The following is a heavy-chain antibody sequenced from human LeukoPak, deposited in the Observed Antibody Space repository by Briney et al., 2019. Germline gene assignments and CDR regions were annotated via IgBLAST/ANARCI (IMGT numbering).Heavy chain of an antibody. D-gene: IGHD3-22*01. J-gene: IGHJ4*02. CDR1: GFTFSSYA. Sequence: PGRSLRLSCAASGFTFSSYAMHWVRQAPGKGLEWVAVISYDGSNKYYADSVKGRFTISRDNSKNTLYLQMNSLRAEDTAVYYCARDLCYYDSSGYDYWGQGTLVTVSS. CDR2: ISYDGSNK. V-gene: IGHV3-30*01. CDR3: ARDLCYYDSSGYDY.